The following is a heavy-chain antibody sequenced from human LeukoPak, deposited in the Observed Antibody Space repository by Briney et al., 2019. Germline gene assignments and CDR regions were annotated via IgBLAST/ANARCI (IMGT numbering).Heavy chain of an antibody. Sequence: AGGSLRLSCAASGFTVSSYAMHWVRQAPGKGLEWVAVISYDGSNKYYADSVKGRFTISRDNSKNTLYLQMNSLRAEDTAVYYCARSAGPKYYFDYWGQGTLVTVSS. CDR2: ISYDGSNK. V-gene: IGHV3-30*01. J-gene: IGHJ4*02. CDR3: ARSAGPKYYFDY. CDR1: GFTVSSYA.